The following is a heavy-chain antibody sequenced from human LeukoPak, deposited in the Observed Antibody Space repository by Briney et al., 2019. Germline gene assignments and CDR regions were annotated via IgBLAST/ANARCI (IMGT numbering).Heavy chain of an antibody. CDR3: ARSSAAEGPTHNWFGP. J-gene: IGHJ5*02. CDR1: GGSISSSSNY. D-gene: IGHD6-13*01. CDR2: IYYSGDT. V-gene: IGHV4-39*01. Sequence: SETLSLTCSGSGGSISSSSNYWGWIRQPPGKGLEWIGSIYYSGDTYYNPSLRSRVIISVDTSKNQFSLKLTSVTAADTAVYYCARSSAAEGPTHNWFGPWGQGTLVTVPS.